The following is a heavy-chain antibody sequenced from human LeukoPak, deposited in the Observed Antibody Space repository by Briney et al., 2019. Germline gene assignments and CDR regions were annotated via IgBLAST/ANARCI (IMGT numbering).Heavy chain of an antibody. J-gene: IGHJ5*02. CDR1: GFTFSSYW. CDR3: ASANWNPIYNWFDP. V-gene: IGHV3-7*01. D-gene: IGHD1-1*01. CDR2: IKQDGSEK. Sequence: GGSLRLSCAASGFTFSSYWMSWVRQAPGKGLEWVANIKQDGSEKYYVDSVKGRFTISRDNAKNSLYLQMNSLRAEDTAVYYCASANWNPIYNWFDPWGQGTLVTVSS.